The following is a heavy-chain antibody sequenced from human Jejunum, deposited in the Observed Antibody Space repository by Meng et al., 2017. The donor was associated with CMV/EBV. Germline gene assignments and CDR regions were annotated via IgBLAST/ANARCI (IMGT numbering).Heavy chain of an antibody. CDR2: IYYSGNT. CDR3: AKSPVRLADFDF. V-gene: IGHV4-59*04. D-gene: IGHD6-6*01. CDR1: GDSITRYY. Sequence: CSVSGDSITRYYVSWIRQPPGKGLEWIGSIYYSGNTYYNPSLRSRVAMSVDSSGNQLSLRLTSVTAADTAVYYCAKSPVRLADFDFWGRGTLVTVSS. J-gene: IGHJ4*02.